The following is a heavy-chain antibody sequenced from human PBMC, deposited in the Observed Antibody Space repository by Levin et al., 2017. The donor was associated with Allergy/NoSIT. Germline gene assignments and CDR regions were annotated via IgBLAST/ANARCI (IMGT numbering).Heavy chain of an antibody. J-gene: IGHJ4*02. Sequence: SGPTLVKPTQTLTLTCTFSGFSLSTNGMCVSWSRQPPGKALEWLARIDWDGDKYYSASLKTRLTISKDSSKNQVVLTMTNMDPADTATYYCARMYGSADDFWNGYYLDYWGQGTLVTVSS. CDR2: IDWDGDK. CDR1: GFSLSTNGMC. V-gene: IGHV2-70*11. CDR3: ARMYGSADDFWNGYYLDY. D-gene: IGHD3-3*01.